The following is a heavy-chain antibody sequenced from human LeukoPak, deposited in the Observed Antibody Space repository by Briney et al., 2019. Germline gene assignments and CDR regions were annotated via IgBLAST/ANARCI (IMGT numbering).Heavy chain of an antibody. Sequence: SETLSLTCTVSGGSISSITYYWGWIRQPPGKGLEWIGYIYYSGGTNYNPSLKSRVTISLDTSKNKFSLKLSSVTTADTAVYYCAREDGSLFDYWGQGTLVTVSS. V-gene: IGHV4-61*01. CDR1: GGSISSITYY. CDR3: AREDGSLFDY. CDR2: IYYSGGT. J-gene: IGHJ4*02. D-gene: IGHD5-24*01.